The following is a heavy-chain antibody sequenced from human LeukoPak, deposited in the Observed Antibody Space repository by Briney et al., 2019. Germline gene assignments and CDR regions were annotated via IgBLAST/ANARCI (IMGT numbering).Heavy chain of an antibody. D-gene: IGHD3-22*01. CDR3: ARLVGYYFDD. Sequence: PSETLSLTCPVSAGSISGYYWSWIRQPPGKGLEWIRYICYSGSTNYNPSLKSRVTLSLDTSKNQFSLKLTSVTAADAAVYYCARLVGYYFDDGGQGTLVAVSS. J-gene: IGHJ4*02. V-gene: IGHV4-59*01. CDR2: ICYSGST. CDR1: AGSISGYY.